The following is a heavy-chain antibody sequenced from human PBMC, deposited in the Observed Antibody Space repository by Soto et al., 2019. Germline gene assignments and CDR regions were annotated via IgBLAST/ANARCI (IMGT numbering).Heavy chain of an antibody. D-gene: IGHD3-22*01. CDR3: AHSWLSPPVNWFDP. Sequence: QITLKESGPTLVKPTQTLTLTCTFSGFPLSTSGVGVGWIRQPPGKALEWLALIYWDDDKRYSPSLKSRLTITKDTSKNQVVLTMTNMDPVDTATYYCAHSWLSPPVNWFDPWGQGTLVTVSS. V-gene: IGHV2-5*02. CDR1: GFPLSTSGVG. CDR2: IYWDDDK. J-gene: IGHJ5*02.